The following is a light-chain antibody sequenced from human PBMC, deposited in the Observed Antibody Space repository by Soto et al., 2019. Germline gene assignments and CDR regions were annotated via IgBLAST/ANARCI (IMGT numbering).Light chain of an antibody. CDR1: QSVSSN. Sequence: EIVMTQSPATLSVSPGERATLSCRASQSVSSNLAWYQQKPGQAPRLLIYGASTRATGIPARFSGSVSGTEFTLTISSLQSEDFAFYYCQQYNNWPPLTFGGGTKVEIK. CDR2: GAS. J-gene: IGKJ4*01. CDR3: QQYNNWPPLT. V-gene: IGKV3D-15*01.